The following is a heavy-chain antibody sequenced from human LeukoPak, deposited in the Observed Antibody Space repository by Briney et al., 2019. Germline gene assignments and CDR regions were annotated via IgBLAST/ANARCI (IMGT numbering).Heavy chain of an antibody. CDR3: VREGLERRTNFDY. Sequence: GGSLRLSCTASGFTFGDYAMSWVRQAPGQGLEWVGFIRGKAYGGTTEYAASVKGRFTISRDSSKNTVYLQMNSLTAEDTAVYYCVREGLERRTNFDYWGQGTLVSVSS. D-gene: IGHD1-1*01. V-gene: IGHV3-49*04. CDR1: GFTFGDYA. CDR2: IRGKAYGGTT. J-gene: IGHJ4*02.